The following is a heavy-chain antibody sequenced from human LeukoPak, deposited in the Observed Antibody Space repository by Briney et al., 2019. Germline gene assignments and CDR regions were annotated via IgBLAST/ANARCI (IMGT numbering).Heavy chain of an antibody. V-gene: IGHV3-74*01. CDR2: INSDGSST. J-gene: IGHJ6*02. Sequence: PGGSLRLSCAASGFTFSSYWMHWVRQAPGKGLVWVSRINSDGSSTSYADSVKGRFTISRDNAKNTLYLQMNSLRAEDTAVYYCARVSRTSWYYGMDVWGRGTTVTVAS. CDR3: ARVSRTSWYYGMDV. CDR1: GFTFSSYW. D-gene: IGHD3/OR15-3a*01.